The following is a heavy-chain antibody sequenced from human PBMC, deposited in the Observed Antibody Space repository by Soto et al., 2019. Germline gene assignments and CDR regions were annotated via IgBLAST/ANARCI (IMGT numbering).Heavy chain of an antibody. CDR1: GGSLSPYY. Sequence: QVQLQQWGAGLLKPSETLSLTCGVFGGSLSPYYWTWIRRPPGKGLEWIGDINHRGSTNYNSSLKSRLSISINTSKNQFSLNLTSVTAADTAIYYCARVGYNSGHGFDYWGQGTLITISS. V-gene: IGHV4-34*01. J-gene: IGHJ4*02. D-gene: IGHD5-18*01. CDR3: ARVGYNSGHGFDY. CDR2: INHRGST.